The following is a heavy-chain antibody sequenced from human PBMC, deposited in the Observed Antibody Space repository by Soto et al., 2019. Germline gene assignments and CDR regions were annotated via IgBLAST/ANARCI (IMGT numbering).Heavy chain of an antibody. D-gene: IGHD4-17*01. V-gene: IGHV1-3*01. Sequence: ASVKVSCKASGYTFTSYAMHWVRQAPGQRLEWMGWINAGNGNTKYSQKFRGRVTITRDTSASTAYMELSSLRSEDTAVYYCARPRYDYGDYVWSWFDPWGQGTLVTVSS. CDR1: GYTFTSYA. J-gene: IGHJ5*02. CDR2: INAGNGNT. CDR3: ARPRYDYGDYVWSWFDP.